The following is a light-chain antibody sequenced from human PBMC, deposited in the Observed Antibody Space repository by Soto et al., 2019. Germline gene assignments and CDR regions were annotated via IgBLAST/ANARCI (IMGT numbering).Light chain of an antibody. CDR1: QSVSNY. CDR3: QQRSNWPPVT. CDR2: DAS. J-gene: IGKJ2*01. V-gene: IGKV3-11*01. Sequence: EIVLTQSPATLSLSPGERATLSCRASQSVSNYLAWYQQKPGQAPRLLIYDASNRATGIPARFSGSGSGTDFTLTISNLEPEDSAVYYCQQRSNWPPVTFGQGTKVEIK.